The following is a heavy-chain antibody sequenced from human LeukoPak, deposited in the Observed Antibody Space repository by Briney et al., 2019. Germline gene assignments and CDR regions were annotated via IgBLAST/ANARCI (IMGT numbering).Heavy chain of an antibody. Sequence: PSETLSLTCTVSGGSISSGAYYWSWIRQPPGKGLEWIGYIYHSGSTYYNPSLKSRVTISVDRSKNQFSLKLSSVTAADTAVYYCARHRPQIAGDFDYWGQGTLVTVSS. D-gene: IGHD1-14*01. J-gene: IGHJ4*02. V-gene: IGHV4-30-2*01. CDR2: IYHSGST. CDR3: ARHRPQIAGDFDY. CDR1: GGSISSGAYY.